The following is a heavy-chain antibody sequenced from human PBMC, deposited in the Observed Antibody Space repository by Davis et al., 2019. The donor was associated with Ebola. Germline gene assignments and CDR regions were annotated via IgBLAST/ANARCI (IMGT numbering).Heavy chain of an antibody. CDR3: LSTVTTSG. D-gene: IGHD4-17*01. Sequence: PGGSLRLSCAASEFAFRSFAMNWVRQAPGKGLEWVSGISNSGSNIDYADSVKGRFSTSRDNSKNTLDLQMDSLRAEDTAVYYCLSTVTTSGWGQGTLVTVSS. V-gene: IGHV3-23*01. J-gene: IGHJ4*02. CDR2: ISNSGSNI. CDR1: EFAFRSFA.